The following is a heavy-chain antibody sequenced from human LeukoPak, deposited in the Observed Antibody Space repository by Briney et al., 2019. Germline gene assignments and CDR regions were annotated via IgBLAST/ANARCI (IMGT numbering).Heavy chain of an antibody. J-gene: IGHJ6*02. CDR2: IYTSGST. Sequence: SETLSLTCTVSGGSISSYYWSWIPQPAGKGLEWIGRIYTSGSTNYNPSLKSRVTMSVDTSKNQFSLKLSSVTAADTAVYYCARGFYSMFSSYYYYGMDVWGQGTTVTVSS. V-gene: IGHV4-4*07. CDR3: ARGFYSMFSSYYYYGMDV. D-gene: IGHD4-11*01. CDR1: GGSISSYY.